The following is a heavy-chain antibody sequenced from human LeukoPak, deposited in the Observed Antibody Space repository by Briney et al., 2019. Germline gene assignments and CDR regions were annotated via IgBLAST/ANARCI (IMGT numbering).Heavy chain of an antibody. CDR2: ISTYYGNT. D-gene: IGHD1-26*01. Sequence: ASVKVSCKPSGYTFSNYGITWVRQAPGQGLEWMGWISTYYGNTNYAQKLQGRVTMTTDTSTSTAYMEVRSLRSDDTAVYYCAREVGRGFDYWGQGTLVTVSS. CDR3: AREVGRGFDY. J-gene: IGHJ4*02. V-gene: IGHV1-18*01. CDR1: GYTFSNYG.